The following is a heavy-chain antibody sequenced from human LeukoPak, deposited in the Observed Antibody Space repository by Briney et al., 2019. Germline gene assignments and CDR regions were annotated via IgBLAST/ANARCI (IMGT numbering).Heavy chain of an antibody. J-gene: IGHJ4*02. Sequence: GGSLRLSCAASGFTFSSYGMHWVRQAPGRGLEWVAFIRYDGSNKYYADSVKGRFTISRDNSKNTLYLQMNSLRAEDTAVYYCARGHYYGSGTYYYYFDYWGQGTLVTVSS. CDR3: ARGHYYGSGTYYYYFDY. D-gene: IGHD3-10*01. V-gene: IGHV3-30*02. CDR1: GFTFSSYG. CDR2: IRYDGSNK.